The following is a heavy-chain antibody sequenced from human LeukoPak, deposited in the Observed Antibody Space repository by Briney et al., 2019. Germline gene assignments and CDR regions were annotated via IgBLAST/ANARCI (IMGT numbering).Heavy chain of an antibody. Sequence: GESLKISCKGSGFHFTSYWIGWVRQMPGKGLEWMGIIYPGDSDTRYSPSFQGQVAISADKSISTAYLQWSSLKASDTAMYYCARQSIVAIDYWGQGTLVTVSS. CDR1: GFHFTSYW. CDR3: ARQSIVAIDY. CDR2: IYPGDSDT. V-gene: IGHV5-51*01. J-gene: IGHJ4*02. D-gene: IGHD6-6*01.